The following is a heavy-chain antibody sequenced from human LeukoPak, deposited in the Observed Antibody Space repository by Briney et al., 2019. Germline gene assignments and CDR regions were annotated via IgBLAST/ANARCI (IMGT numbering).Heavy chain of an antibody. D-gene: IGHD2-15*01. Sequence: GGSLRLSCAASGFTFDDYAMHWVREDPGEGLEWVSGVCWNNGSIGYADSVKGRFTISRDNAKNSLYLQMNSLRAEDTALYYCAKDRSLGYCSGGSCPSLVGDYWGQGTLVTVSS. J-gene: IGHJ4*02. CDR3: AKDRSLGYCSGGSCPSLVGDY. CDR1: GFTFDDYA. CDR2: VCWNNGSI. V-gene: IGHV3-9*01.